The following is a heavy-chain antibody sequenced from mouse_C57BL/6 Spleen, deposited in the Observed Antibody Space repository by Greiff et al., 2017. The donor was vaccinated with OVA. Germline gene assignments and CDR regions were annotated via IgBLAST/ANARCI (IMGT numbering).Heavy chain of an antibody. CDR1: GYSITSGYY. CDR3: AREDSSGYY. D-gene: IGHD3-2*02. Sequence: EVKLQESGPGLVKPSQSLSLTCSVTGYSITSGYYWNWIRQFPGNKLEWMGYISYDGSNNYNPSLKNRISITRDTSKNQFFLKLNSVTTEDTATYYCAREDSSGYYWGQGTLVTVSA. CDR2: ISYDGSN. V-gene: IGHV3-6*01. J-gene: IGHJ3*01.